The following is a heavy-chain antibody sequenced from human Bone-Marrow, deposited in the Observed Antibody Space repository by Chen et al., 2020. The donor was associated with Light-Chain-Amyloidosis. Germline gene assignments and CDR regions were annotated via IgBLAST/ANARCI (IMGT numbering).Heavy chain of an antibody. CDR1: GFAFSSYA. CDR2: ISGSGGSR. Sequence: EVQLVESGGGLLQRGGSLRLSCAASGFAFSSYAMSWVRQAPGKGLEWGSTISGSGGSRYYGDSVKGRLTISRDNCKNALFLQRISLRAEDTAVYYCAKDISYDDILPGYPADAFDIWGQGTMVTVSS. V-gene: IGHV3-23*04. CDR3: AKDISYDDILPGYPADAFDI. D-gene: IGHD3-9*01. J-gene: IGHJ3*02.